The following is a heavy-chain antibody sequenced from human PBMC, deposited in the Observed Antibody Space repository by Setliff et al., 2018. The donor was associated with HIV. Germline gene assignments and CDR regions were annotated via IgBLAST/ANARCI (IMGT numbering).Heavy chain of an antibody. D-gene: IGHD3-22*01. CDR1: GGSISSGSYY. CDR2: IYASGRT. CDR3: AREDYYDSSGYAFEI. Sequence: TLSLTCTVSGGSISSGSYYWNWIRQPAGKGLEWIGRIYASGRTNYNPSLESRVTISLDTSKNQFSLKLNSVTAADTAVYYCAREDYYDSSGYAFEIWGQGTMVTVSS. V-gene: IGHV4-61*02. J-gene: IGHJ3*02.